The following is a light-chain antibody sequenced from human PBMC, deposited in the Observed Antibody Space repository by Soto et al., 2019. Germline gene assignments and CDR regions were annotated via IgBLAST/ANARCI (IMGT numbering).Light chain of an antibody. CDR1: SSNIGAGYD. CDR3: QSYDISLSVSVV. Sequence: QSVLTQPPSVSGAPGQRVTISCTGSSSNIGAGYDVQWYQQLPGAAPRLLIFGNTNRPSGVPDRFSGSRSGTSASLAISGXQAEDEADYYCQSYDISLSVSVVFGGGTKL. J-gene: IGLJ2*01. CDR2: GNT. V-gene: IGLV1-40*01.